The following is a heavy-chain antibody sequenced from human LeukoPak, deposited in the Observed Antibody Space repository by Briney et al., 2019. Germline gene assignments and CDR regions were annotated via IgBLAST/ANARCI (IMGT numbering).Heavy chain of an antibody. CDR2: IWYDASNR. Sequence: GGTLRLSCAASGFTFSSYGMHWVRQAPGRGLEWVAIIWYDASNRYYADSVKGRFTISRDNSKNTLYLQMNSLRAEDTAVYYCARNWGDHFDWLHDYWGQGTLVAASS. CDR1: GFTFSSYG. J-gene: IGHJ4*02. CDR3: ARNWGDHFDWLHDY. D-gene: IGHD3-9*01. V-gene: IGHV3-33*01.